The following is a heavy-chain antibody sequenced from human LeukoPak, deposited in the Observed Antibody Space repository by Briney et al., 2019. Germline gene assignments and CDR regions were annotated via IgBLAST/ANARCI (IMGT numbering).Heavy chain of an antibody. CDR1: GFTFDDYA. CDR3: AKDLTAYSSTWYSLTFDH. CDR2: LTWNSGSI. Sequence: GGSLRLSCAASGFTFDDYAMHWVRQAPGKGLEWVSGLTWNSGSIEYADSVKGRFNISRDSAKNSLYLQMNSLRAEDTAVYYCAKDLTAYSSTWYSLTFDHWGQGTLVTVSS. D-gene: IGHD6-13*01. V-gene: IGHV3-9*01. J-gene: IGHJ4*02.